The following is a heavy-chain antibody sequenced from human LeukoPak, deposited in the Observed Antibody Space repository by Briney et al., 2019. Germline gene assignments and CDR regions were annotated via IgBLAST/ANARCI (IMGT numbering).Heavy chain of an antibody. J-gene: IGHJ4*02. V-gene: IGHV4-61*02. Sequence: PSETLSLTCTVSGDSISSGRYYWSWIRQPAGKGLEWIGRIYTSGSTNYNPSLKSRVTLSVDTSKNQFSLKLSSVTAADTAVYYCARVVCSGGSCYYYWGQGTLVTVSS. CDR3: ARVVCSGGSCYYY. CDR1: GDSISSGRYY. D-gene: IGHD2-15*01. CDR2: IYTSGST.